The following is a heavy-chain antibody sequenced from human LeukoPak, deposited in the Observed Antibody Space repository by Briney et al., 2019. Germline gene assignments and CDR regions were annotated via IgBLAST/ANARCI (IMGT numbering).Heavy chain of an antibody. CDR1: GFTFSSYW. J-gene: IGHJ4*02. CDR3: AKTGLWSMIVGNFDY. Sequence: GGSLRLSCAASGFTFSSYWMSWVRQAPGKGLEWVANIKQDGSEKYYVDSVKGRFTISRDNAKNSLYLQMNSLRAEDTAVYYCAKTGLWSMIVGNFDYWGQGTLVTVSS. D-gene: IGHD3-22*01. V-gene: IGHV3-7*03. CDR2: IKQDGSEK.